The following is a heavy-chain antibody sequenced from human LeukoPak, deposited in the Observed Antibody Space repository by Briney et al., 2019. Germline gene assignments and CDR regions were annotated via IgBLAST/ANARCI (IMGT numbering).Heavy chain of an antibody. D-gene: IGHD3-22*01. V-gene: IGHV4-59*01. CDR3: AREDSSGYNDY. Sequence: SETLALTCPVSGGSISNYYYWSWIRQPPGKGLEWIGYIYYTGNTRYNPSLKSRVTISVDTSKNQFSLKLSSVTAADTAVYYFAREDSSGYNDYWGQGTLVTVSS. J-gene: IGHJ4*02. CDR2: IYYTGNT. CDR1: GGSISNYYY.